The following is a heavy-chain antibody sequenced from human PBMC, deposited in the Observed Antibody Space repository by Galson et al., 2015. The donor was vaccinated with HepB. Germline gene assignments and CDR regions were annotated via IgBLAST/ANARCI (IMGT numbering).Heavy chain of an antibody. J-gene: IGHJ6*02. D-gene: IGHD1-26*01. CDR2: IIPILGIA. CDR1: GGTFSSYA. CDR3: ARVSGRPEDYYYGMDV. V-gene: IGHV1-69*04. Sequence: SVKVSCKASGGTFSSYAISWVRQAPGQGLEWMGRIIPILGIANYAQKFQGRVTITADKSTSTAYMELSSLRSEGTAVYYCARVSGRPEDYYYGMDVWGQGTTVTVSS.